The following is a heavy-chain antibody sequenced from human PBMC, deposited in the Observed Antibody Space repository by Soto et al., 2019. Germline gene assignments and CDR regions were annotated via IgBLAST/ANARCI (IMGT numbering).Heavy chain of an antibody. J-gene: IGHJ5*02. Sequence: QVQLQESGPGLVKPSQTLSLTCTVSGGSISSGGYYWSWIRQHPGKGLEWIGYIYYSGSTYYNPSRKNRVXXSXDXXKNQFSLKLSSVTAADTAVYYCARSKRTTVTGFDPWGQGTLVTVSS. V-gene: IGHV4-31*03. CDR1: GGSISSGGYY. D-gene: IGHD4-4*01. CDR3: ARSKRTTVTGFDP. CDR2: IYYSGST.